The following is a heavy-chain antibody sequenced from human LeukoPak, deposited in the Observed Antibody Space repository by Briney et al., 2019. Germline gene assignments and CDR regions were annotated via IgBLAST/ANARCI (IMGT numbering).Heavy chain of an antibody. CDR1: GGSISSSSYY. Sequence: SETLSLTCTVSGGSISSSSYYWGWIRQPPGKGLEWIGSIYYSGSTYYNPSLKSRVTISVDTSKNQFSLKLSSVTAADTAVYYCAREETNYYDSSGYYQDTIFDYWGQGTLVTVSS. D-gene: IGHD3-22*01. J-gene: IGHJ4*02. CDR3: AREETNYYDSSGYYQDTIFDY. CDR2: IYYSGST. V-gene: IGHV4-39*07.